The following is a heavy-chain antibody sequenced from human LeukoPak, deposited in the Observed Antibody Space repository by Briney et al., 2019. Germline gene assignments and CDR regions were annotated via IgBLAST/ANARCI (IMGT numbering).Heavy chain of an antibody. CDR1: GYTFTSYG. V-gene: IGHV1-18*04. CDR3: ARRGVPAATNYFDY. D-gene: IGHD2-2*01. J-gene: IGHJ4*02. CDR2: ISAYNGNT. Sequence: ASVKVSCKASGYTFTSYGISWVRQAPGQGLEWMGWISAYNGNTNYAQKLQGRVTMTTDTSTSTTYMELRSLRSDYTAVYYCARRGVPAATNYFDYWGQGTLVTVSS.